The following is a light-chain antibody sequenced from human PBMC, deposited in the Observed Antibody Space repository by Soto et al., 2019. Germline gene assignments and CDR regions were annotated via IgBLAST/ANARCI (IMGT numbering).Light chain of an antibody. V-gene: IGKV3D-15*01. CDR1: QSVSSN. CDR2: GAS. Sequence: EIVMTQSPATLSVSPGERATLSCRASQSVSSNLAWYQQKPGQAPRLLISGASTRATGIPARFSGSGSGTEFTLTISSLQSGDFAVYYCQQYNDWAPLTFGGGTKVEIK. J-gene: IGKJ4*01. CDR3: QQYNDWAPLT.